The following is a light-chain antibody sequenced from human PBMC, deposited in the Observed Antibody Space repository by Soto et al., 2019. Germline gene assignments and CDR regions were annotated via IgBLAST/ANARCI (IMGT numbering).Light chain of an antibody. V-gene: IGKV1-5*03. Sequence: DIQMTQSPSTLSASVGDRVSITCWASQSISTYLAWYQQKPGKAPKLLIYKASSLGSGVPSRFSGSGSGTDFTLTISSLQPDDSATYYCQHYNTYTWTFGLGTRVE. J-gene: IGKJ1*01. CDR3: QHYNTYTWT. CDR1: QSISTY. CDR2: KAS.